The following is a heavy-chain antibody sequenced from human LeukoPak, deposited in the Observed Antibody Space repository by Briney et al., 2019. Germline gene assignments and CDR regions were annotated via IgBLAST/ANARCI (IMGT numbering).Heavy chain of an antibody. D-gene: IGHD2-8*02. CDR1: GYTFTVYY. CDR2: ISYDGSNK. V-gene: IGHV3-30*04. J-gene: IGHJ4*02. CDR3: ARDRLVVRGFDY. Sequence: SCKASGYTFTVYYMHWVRQAPGKGLEWVAVISYDGSNKYYADSVKGRFTISRDNSKNTLYLQMNSLRAEDTAVYYCARDRLVVRGFDYWGQGTLVTVSS.